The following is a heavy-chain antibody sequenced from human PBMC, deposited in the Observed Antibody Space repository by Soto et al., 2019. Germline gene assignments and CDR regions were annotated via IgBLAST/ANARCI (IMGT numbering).Heavy chain of an antibody. CDR3: ARDRSSTSCYGPRNPSIPGVGEYYGMDV. CDR1: GGTFSRYA. Sequence: GASVKVSCKASGGTFSRYAISWVRQAPGQGLEWMGGIIPIFGTANYAQKFQGRVTITADESTSTAYMELSSLRSEDTAVYYCARDRSSTSCYGPRNPSIPGVGEYYGMDVWGQGTTVTVSS. CDR2: IIPIFGTA. J-gene: IGHJ6*02. V-gene: IGHV1-69*13. D-gene: IGHD2-2*01.